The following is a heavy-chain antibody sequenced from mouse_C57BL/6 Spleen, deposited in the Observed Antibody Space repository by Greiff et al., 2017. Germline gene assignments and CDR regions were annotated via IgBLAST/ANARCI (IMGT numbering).Heavy chain of an antibody. CDR1: GYTFTSYW. V-gene: IGHV1-64*01. J-gene: IGHJ4*01. CDR2: IHPNSGST. Sequence: QVQLQQSGAELVKPGASVKLSCKASGYTFTSYWLHWVKQRPGQGLEWIGMIHPNSGSTNYNEKFKSKATLTVDNSSSTAYMQLSSLTSEDSAVYYCARRDDYGEMNYWGQGTSVTVSS. D-gene: IGHD2-4*01. CDR3: ARRDDYGEMNY.